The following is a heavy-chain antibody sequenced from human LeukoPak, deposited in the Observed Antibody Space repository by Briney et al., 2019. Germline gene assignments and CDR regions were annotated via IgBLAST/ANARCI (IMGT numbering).Heavy chain of an antibody. CDR2: IYYSGST. D-gene: IGHD1-26*01. J-gene: IGHJ4*02. CDR1: GGSISSYY. CDR3: ARHDSIVLPFDY. Sequence: SETLSLTCTVSGGSISSYYWSRIRQPPGKGLEWIGYIYYSGSTNYNPSLKSRVTISVDTSKNQFSLKLSSVTAADTAVYYCARHDSIVLPFDYWGQGILVTVSS. V-gene: IGHV4-59*01.